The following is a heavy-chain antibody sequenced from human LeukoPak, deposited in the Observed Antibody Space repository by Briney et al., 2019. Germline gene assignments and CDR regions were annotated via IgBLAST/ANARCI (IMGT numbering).Heavy chain of an antibody. J-gene: IGHJ5*02. D-gene: IGHD2-15*01. Sequence: GGSLRLSCAASGFTFSSYGMHWVRQAPCKGLEWVAVISHDGSNIYYGDSVKGRFSISRDNSKNTLYLQMNSLRVEDTAVYYCAKDPYRVVVATGNYLDPWGQGTLVTVSS. CDR1: GFTFSSYG. V-gene: IGHV3-30*18. CDR3: AKDPYRVVVATGNYLDP. CDR2: ISHDGSNI.